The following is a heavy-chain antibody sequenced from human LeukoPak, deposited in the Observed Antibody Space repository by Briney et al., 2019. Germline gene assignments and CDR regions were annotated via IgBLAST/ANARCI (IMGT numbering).Heavy chain of an antibody. Sequence: SETLSLTCAVYGGSFSGYYWSWIRQPPGKGLEWVGEINHSGSTNYNPSLKSRVTISVDTSKNQFSLKLSSVTAADTAVYYCARQRPILLWFGELIKGWFDPWGQGTLVTVSS. CDR3: ARQRPILLWFGELIKGWFDP. V-gene: IGHV4-34*01. J-gene: IGHJ5*02. CDR1: GGSFSGYY. D-gene: IGHD3-10*01. CDR2: INHSGST.